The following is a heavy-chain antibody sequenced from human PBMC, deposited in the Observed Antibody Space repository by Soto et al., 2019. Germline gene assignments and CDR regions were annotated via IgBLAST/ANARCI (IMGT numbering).Heavy chain of an antibody. Sequence: GGSLRLSCAASGFTFSSYGMHWVRQAPGKGLEWVAVISYDGSNKYYADSVKGRFTISRDNSKNTLYLQMNSLRAEDTAVYYCAKGLEPRYYYYGMDVWRQRTTVTVSS. CDR1: GFTFSSYG. V-gene: IGHV3-30*18. D-gene: IGHD1-1*01. CDR3: AKGLEPRYYYYGMDV. CDR2: ISYDGSNK. J-gene: IGHJ6*02.